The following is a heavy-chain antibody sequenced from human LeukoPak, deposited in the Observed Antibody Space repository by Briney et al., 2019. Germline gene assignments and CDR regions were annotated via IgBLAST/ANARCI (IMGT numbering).Heavy chain of an antibody. CDR1: GFTFSSYV. CDR2: INGNGGST. CDR3: ARPSPDYYDSSGYPEAAFDI. J-gene: IGHJ3*02. V-gene: IGHV3-23*01. Sequence: PGGSLRLSCAVSGFTFSSYVMSWVRQAPGKGLEWVSGINGNGGSTYNADSVKGRFTISRDNSKNTLYLQMNSLRAEDTAVYYCARPSPDYYDSSGYPEAAFDIWGQGTMVTVSS. D-gene: IGHD3-22*01.